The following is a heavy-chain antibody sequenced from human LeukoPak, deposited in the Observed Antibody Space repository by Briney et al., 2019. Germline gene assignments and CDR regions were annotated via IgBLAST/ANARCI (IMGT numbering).Heavy chain of an antibody. Sequence: GGSLRLSCAASGFTFSSYAMHWVRQAPGKGLEWVAVISYDGSNKYYADSVKGRFTISRDNAKNTLYLQMISLRAEDTAIYYCARASTFGYPNPIVFDNWGQGTLVTVSS. CDR1: GFTFSSYA. D-gene: IGHD3-22*01. CDR3: ARASTFGYPNPIVFDN. V-gene: IGHV3-30*04. J-gene: IGHJ4*02. CDR2: ISYDGSNK.